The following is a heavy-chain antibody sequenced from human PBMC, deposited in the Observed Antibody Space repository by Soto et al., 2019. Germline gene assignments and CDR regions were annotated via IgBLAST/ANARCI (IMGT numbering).Heavy chain of an antibody. D-gene: IGHD2-15*01. CDR3: GSGRTPLHYYYYYIDV. CDR2: ISYEGSNK. CDR1: GFTFSSYS. V-gene: IGHV3-30*03. Sequence: GGSLRLSCAPCGFTFSSYSMQWVRQARGKGLEWVAVISYEGSNKYYAGSVKCRFTISRDNSKNTLYLQMNSLSAEDTAVSYCGSGRTPLHYYYYYIDVWRKRTTVIVSS. J-gene: IGHJ6*03.